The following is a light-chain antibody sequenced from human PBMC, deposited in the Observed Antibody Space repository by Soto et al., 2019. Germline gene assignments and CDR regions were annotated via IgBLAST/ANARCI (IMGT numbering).Light chain of an antibody. V-gene: IGKV1-5*01. Sequence: DIQMTQSPSTLSASVGDRVTITCRASQSISSWLAWYQQKPGKAPKLLIYDASSLESGVPSRFSGSGSDTEFTLTINNLQPDDFATYPCQQYNRYSLTFGGGTKVDIK. J-gene: IGKJ4*01. CDR3: QQYNRYSLT. CDR2: DAS. CDR1: QSISSW.